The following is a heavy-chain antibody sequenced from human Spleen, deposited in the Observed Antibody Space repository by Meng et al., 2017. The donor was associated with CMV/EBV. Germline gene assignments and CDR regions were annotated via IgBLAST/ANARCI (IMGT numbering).Heavy chain of an antibody. Sequence: GGSLRLSCVAPDLDFNIYAMTWVRQAPGKGLEWVSGISAHADVTKYTDSVKGRFTISRDNSKNTLYLQMTSLRIEDTAVYHCAKILKVRFLEWLSMDVWSQGTTVTVSS. V-gene: IGHV3-23*01. D-gene: IGHD3-3*01. J-gene: IGHJ6*02. CDR1: DLDFNIYA. CDR3: AKILKVRFLEWLSMDV. CDR2: ISAHADVT.